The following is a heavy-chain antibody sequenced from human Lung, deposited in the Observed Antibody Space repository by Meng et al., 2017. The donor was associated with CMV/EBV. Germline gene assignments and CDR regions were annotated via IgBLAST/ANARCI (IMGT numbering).Heavy chain of an antibody. D-gene: IGHD4-17*01. Sequence: QVQLVQSGAEVKKPGXSVKVSCXASGYTFTSYGISWVRQAPGQGLEWMGWISAYNGNTNYAQKLQGRVTMTTDTSTSTAYMELRSLRSDDTAVYYCARDWLSGDYLWGWFDPWGQGTLVIVSS. V-gene: IGHV1-18*01. CDR3: ARDWLSGDYLWGWFDP. J-gene: IGHJ5*02. CDR1: GYTFTSYG. CDR2: ISAYNGNT.